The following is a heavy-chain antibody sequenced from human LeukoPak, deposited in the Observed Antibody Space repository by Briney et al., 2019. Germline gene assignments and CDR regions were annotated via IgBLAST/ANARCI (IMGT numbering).Heavy chain of an antibody. D-gene: IGHD3-16*02. V-gene: IGHV3-23*01. CDR1: GFTFSNYA. Sequence: GGSLRLSCAASGFTFSNYAMTWVRQAPGSGLEWVSSISGSGTTTYYADSVRGRFTISRDNSKNTLYLQMNSLRAEDTAVYYCAKSIVTLLNFDYWGQGTLVTVSS. J-gene: IGHJ4*02. CDR3: AKSIVTLLNFDY. CDR2: ISGSGTTT.